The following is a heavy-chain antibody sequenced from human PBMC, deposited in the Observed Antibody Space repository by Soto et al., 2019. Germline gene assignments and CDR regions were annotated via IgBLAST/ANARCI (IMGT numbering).Heavy chain of an antibody. Sequence: QVQLVQSGAEVKKPGASVKVSCKASGYTFTSYYMHWVRQAPGQGLEWMGIIKPSGGSTSYAQKFQGRVTMHRDTSTSTVDMELSSLRSEDTAVYYCARDPSHYYDSSGYNPYFDYWGQGTLVTVSS. J-gene: IGHJ4*02. CDR3: ARDPSHYYDSSGYNPYFDY. CDR2: IKPSGGST. CDR1: GYTFTSYY. V-gene: IGHV1-46*01. D-gene: IGHD3-22*01.